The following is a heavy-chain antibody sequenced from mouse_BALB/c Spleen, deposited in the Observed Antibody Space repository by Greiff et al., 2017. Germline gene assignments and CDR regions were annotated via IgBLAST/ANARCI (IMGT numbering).Heavy chain of an antibody. D-gene: IGHD2-4*01. J-gene: IGHJ3*01. V-gene: IGHV1S53*02. CDR3: KRIYYDYDETWFAY. Sequence: QVQLQQSDAELVKPGASVKISCKASGYTFTDNAIHWVKQKPEQGLEWIGYISPGNGDIKYNEKFKGKATLTADKSSSTAYMQLNSLTSEDSAVYFCKRIYYDYDETWFAYWGQGTLVTVSA. CDR2: ISPGNGDI. CDR1: GYTFTDNA.